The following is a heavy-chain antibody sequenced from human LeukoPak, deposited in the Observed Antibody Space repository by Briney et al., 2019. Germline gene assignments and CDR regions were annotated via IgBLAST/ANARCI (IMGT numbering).Heavy chain of an antibody. CDR1: GGSISSGGYY. Sequence: PSQTLSLTCTVSGGSISSGGYYWSWIRQHPGTGLEWIGYIYYSGSTYYNPSLKSRVTISVDTSKNQFSLKLSSVTAADTAVYYCARLSAINYDSSDYWGQGTLVTVSS. J-gene: IGHJ4*02. V-gene: IGHV4-31*03. D-gene: IGHD3-22*01. CDR2: IYYSGST. CDR3: ARLSAINYDSSDY.